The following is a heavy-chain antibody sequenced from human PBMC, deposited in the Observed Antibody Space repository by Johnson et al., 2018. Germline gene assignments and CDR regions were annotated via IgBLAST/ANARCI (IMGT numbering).Heavy chain of an antibody. J-gene: IGHJ6*02. V-gene: IGHV3-74*01. CDR3: ARDQNPYYYDSIGMDV. CDR2: INSDGSST. Sequence: VQLQESGGGLVQPGGSLRLSCAASGFTFSSYWMHWVRQAPGKGLVWVSRINSDGSSTSYAASVKGRFTISRDNAKNTLYLQMNSLRAEDTAVYYCARDQNPYYYDSIGMDVWGQGTTVTVSS. CDR1: GFTFSSYW. D-gene: IGHD3-22*01.